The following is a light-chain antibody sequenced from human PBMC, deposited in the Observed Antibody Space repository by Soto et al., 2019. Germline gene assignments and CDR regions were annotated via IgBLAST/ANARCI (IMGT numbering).Light chain of an antibody. CDR3: TSYAGGNNV. CDR2: EVN. V-gene: IGLV2-8*01. CDR1: SSDVGGYNY. Sequence: QSVLTQPPSASGCPGQSVTISCTGTSSDVGGYNYVSWYQQYPGKVPKLMVYEVNKRPSGVPDRFSGSKSGNTASLTVSGLQAEDEADYYCTSYAGGNNVFGTGTKLTVL. J-gene: IGLJ1*01.